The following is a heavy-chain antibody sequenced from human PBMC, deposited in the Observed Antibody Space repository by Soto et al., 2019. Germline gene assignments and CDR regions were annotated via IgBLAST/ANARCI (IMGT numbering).Heavy chain of an antibody. D-gene: IGHD3-10*01. J-gene: IGHJ5*02. CDR2: IYYSGST. V-gene: IGHV4-59*01. Sequence: ASQPLSLTSTVSGGKISTYYWSWIRQPPGKGLEPIGNIYYSGSTKYNAYLKSRVTIAVDTSKNHFALKLSSVTAADTAVYCFARGLRGNQGSGIHDWFDPWGQGTLVTVSS. CDR3: ARGLRGNQGSGIHDWFDP. CDR1: GGKISTYY.